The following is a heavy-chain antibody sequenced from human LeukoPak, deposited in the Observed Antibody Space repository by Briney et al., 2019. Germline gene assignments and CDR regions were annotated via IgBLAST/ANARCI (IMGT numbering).Heavy chain of an antibody. D-gene: IGHD5-24*01. V-gene: IGHV3-53*01. Sequence: GGSLRLSCAASGFTFSSYGMSWVRQAPGKGLEWVSVIYISGSTYYADSVKGRFTISRDNSKNTVYLQMNSLGAEDTAVYYCARISRSMVDVWGKGTTVTISS. CDR3: ARISRSMVDV. CDR2: IYISGST. CDR1: GFTFSSYG. J-gene: IGHJ6*04.